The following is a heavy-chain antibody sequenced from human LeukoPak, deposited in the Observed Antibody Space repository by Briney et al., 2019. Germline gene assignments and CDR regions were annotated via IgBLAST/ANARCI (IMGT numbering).Heavy chain of an antibody. CDR2: ISWNSGSI. Sequence: GRSLRLSCAASGFTFDDYAMHWVRQAPGKGLEWVSGISWNSGSIGYADSVKGRFTISRDNPKNSLYLQMNSLRAEDTALYYCAKDTTAKARMGITLSFQHWGQGTLVTVSS. D-gene: IGHD1-14*01. CDR3: AKDTTAKARMGITLSFQH. J-gene: IGHJ1*01. V-gene: IGHV3-9*01. CDR1: GFTFDDYA.